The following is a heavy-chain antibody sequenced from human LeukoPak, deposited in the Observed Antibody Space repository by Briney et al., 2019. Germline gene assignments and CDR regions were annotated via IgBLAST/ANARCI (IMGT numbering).Heavy chain of an antibody. CDR1: GFTFSSYW. J-gene: IGHJ4*02. D-gene: IGHD3-10*01. Sequence: GGSLRLSCAASGFTFSSYWMHWVRQAPGKGLVWVSRISSDGSSTSYADSVKGRFTISRDNAKNTLYLQMNSLRADDTAVYYCASLTTTVSSGALDYWGQGTLVTVSS. CDR2: ISSDGSST. V-gene: IGHV3-74*01. CDR3: ASLTTTVSSGALDY.